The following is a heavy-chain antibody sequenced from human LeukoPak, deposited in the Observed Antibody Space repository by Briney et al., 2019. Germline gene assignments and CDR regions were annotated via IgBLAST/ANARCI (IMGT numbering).Heavy chain of an antibody. CDR3: AKDPRRSDAFDI. CDR1: GFTFSSYG. V-gene: IGHV3-30*02. J-gene: IGHJ3*02. Sequence: GGSLRLSCAASGFTFSSYGMHWVRQAPGKGLEWVAFIRYDGSNKYYADSVKGRFTISRDNSKNTLYLQMNSLRAEDTAVYYCAKDPRRSDAFDIWGQGTMVTVSS. CDR2: IRYDGSNK.